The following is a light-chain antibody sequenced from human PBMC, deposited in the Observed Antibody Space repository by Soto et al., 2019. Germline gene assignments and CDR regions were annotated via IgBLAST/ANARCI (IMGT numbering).Light chain of an antibody. Sequence: QAVVTQETSLTVSPGGTVTLTCGSSDGPVTSNHYPYWYQQRPGQVPRTLIYDTINRQSWAPARFSGSLVGVKAALTLSGAQPEDEADYYCLLAYSGGRVFGGGTQLTVL. J-gene: IGLJ2*01. CDR2: DTI. CDR3: LLAYSGGRV. CDR1: DGPVTSNHY. V-gene: IGLV7-46*01.